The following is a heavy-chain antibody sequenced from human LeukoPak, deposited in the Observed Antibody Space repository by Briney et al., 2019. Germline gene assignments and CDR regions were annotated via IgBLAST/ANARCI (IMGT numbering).Heavy chain of an antibody. CDR3: ARVHRGYSYGRLDY. CDR2: ISSIDNTI. CDR1: GFAFSDYS. D-gene: IGHD5-18*01. V-gene: IGHV3-48*02. Sequence: GGSLRLSCAASGFAFSDYSMNWVRQAPGKGLEWVSYISSIDNTIHYADSVKGRFTISRDNAKNSLYLEMNSLRDEDTAVYYCARVHRGYSYGRLDYWGQGTLVTVSS. J-gene: IGHJ4*02.